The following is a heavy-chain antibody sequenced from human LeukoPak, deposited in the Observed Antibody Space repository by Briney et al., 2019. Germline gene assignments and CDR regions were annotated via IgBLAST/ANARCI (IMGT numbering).Heavy chain of an antibody. CDR1: GFTFSSYE. J-gene: IGHJ4*02. D-gene: IGHD2-15*01. CDR3: ARDRRFCSGGDCYLDY. Sequence: GGSLRLSCAASGFTFSSYEMNWVRQAPGKGLEWVSYIGSSGTTLYYADSVKGRFTISRDNAKNSLYLQMNSLRAEDAAVYYCARDRRFCSGGDCYLDYWGRGTLVTVSS. V-gene: IGHV3-48*03. CDR2: IGSSGTTL.